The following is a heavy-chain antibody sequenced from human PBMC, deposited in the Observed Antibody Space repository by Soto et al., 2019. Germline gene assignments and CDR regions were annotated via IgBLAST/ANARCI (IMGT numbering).Heavy chain of an antibody. D-gene: IGHD6-19*01. CDR2: VYYTGST. Sequence: SETLSLTCSVSGGSISGSYWSWIRQSPGKGLEWLGYVYYTGSTNYSPSLRSRVSISVDTSKNEFSLRLSSVTAADTAVYSCARSVAVPGAHIDYWGQGTQVTVSS. V-gene: IGHV4-59*01. J-gene: IGHJ4*02. CDR1: GGSISGSY. CDR3: ARSVAVPGAHIDY.